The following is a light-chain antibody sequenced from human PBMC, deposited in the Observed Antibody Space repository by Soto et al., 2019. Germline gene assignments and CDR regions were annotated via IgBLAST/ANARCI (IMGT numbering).Light chain of an antibody. CDR2: AAS. Sequence: DIQLTQSPSFLPASVGDIVTITCRASQGISNYLAWYQQKPGKAPGLLIYAASTLQRGVSSRFSGSGSGTEFTLTISNLQPEDFATYYCQQLNSYPLTFGGGTKVEIK. CDR1: QGISNY. V-gene: IGKV1-9*01. J-gene: IGKJ4*01. CDR3: QQLNSYPLT.